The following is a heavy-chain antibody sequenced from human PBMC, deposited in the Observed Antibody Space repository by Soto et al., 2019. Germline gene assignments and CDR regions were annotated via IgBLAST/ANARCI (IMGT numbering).Heavy chain of an antibody. V-gene: IGHV4-61*01. CDR1: GGSGSSGSYY. D-gene: IGHD3-3*01. CDR2: IYYSGST. Sequence: SETLSLTGTVSGGSGSSGSYYWSWSRQPPGKGLEWIGYIYYSGSTNYNPSLKSRVTISVDTSKNQFSLKLSSVTAADTAVYYCARGTNYDFWSGPFFDYWGQETLVTVSS. J-gene: IGHJ4*02. CDR3: ARGTNYDFWSGPFFDY.